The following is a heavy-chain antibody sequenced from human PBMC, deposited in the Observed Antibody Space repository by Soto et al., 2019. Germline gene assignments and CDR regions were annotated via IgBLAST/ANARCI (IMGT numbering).Heavy chain of an antibody. Sequence: SSETLSLTCTVSGGSISSYFWSWIRQPPGKGLEWIGYVYSSGSTNYDPSLKSRVTILVDTSKNQFSLKLSSVTAADTAVYYCARDKITGLFDYWGQGTLVTVSS. V-gene: IGHV4-59*12. D-gene: IGHD2-8*02. CDR3: ARDKITGLFDY. CDR2: VYSSGST. J-gene: IGHJ4*02. CDR1: GGSISSYF.